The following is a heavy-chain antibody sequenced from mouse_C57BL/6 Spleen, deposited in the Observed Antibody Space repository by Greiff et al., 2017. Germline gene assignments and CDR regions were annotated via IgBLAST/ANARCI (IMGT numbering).Heavy chain of an antibody. D-gene: IGHD1-1*01. Sequence: QVQLQQPGVERGKRGEEGTRVGKSSCDTFAGYWMHCWKLRPGRGLEWIGRIDPNSGGTKYNEKFKSKATLTVDKPSSTAYMQLSSLTSEDSAVYYCAREKTVGTDWYFDVWGTGTTVTVSS. V-gene: IGHV1-72*01. CDR2: IDPNSGGT. J-gene: IGHJ1*03. CDR3: AREKTVGTDWYFDV. CDR1: CDTFAGYW.